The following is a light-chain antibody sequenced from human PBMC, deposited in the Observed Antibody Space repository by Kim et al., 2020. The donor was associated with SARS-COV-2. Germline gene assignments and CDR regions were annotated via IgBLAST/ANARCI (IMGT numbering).Light chain of an antibody. CDR1: SGHSSYA. Sequence: GASVRLTCTLSSGHSSYAIAWHQQQPEKGPRYLMKLSSDGSHSKGDGIPDRFSGYSSGAERYLTISSLQSEDEADYYCQTWGTGPVFGGGTKVTVL. J-gene: IGLJ3*02. V-gene: IGLV4-69*01. CDR2: LSSDGSH. CDR3: QTWGTGPV.